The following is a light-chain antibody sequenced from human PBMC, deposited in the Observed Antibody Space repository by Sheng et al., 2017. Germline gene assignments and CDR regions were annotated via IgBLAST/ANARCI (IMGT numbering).Light chain of an antibody. Sequence: QSALTQPASVSGSPGQWITISCTGTSSDVGGYNHVSWYQQHPDKAPKLILYDVTNRPSGVSNRFSGSKSGNTASLTISGLQAEDEADYYCSSYTSSSHVVFGGGTKLTVL. V-gene: IGLV2-14*03. CDR2: DVT. CDR3: SSYTSSSHVV. CDR1: SSDVGGYNH. J-gene: IGLJ2*01.